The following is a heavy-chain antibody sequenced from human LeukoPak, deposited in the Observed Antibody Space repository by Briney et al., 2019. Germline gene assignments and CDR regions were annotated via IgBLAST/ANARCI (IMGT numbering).Heavy chain of an antibody. CDR2: IYPGDSDT. V-gene: IGHV5-51*01. J-gene: IGHJ6*02. CDR3: ARRQSGSYYNYYYYGMDV. D-gene: IGHD3-10*01. Sequence: GESLKISCKGSGYSFTSYWIGWVRQMPGKGLEWMGIIYPGDSDTRYSPSFQGQVTISADESISTAYLQWSSLKASDTAMYYCARRQSGSYYNYYYYGMDVWGRGTTVTVSS. CDR1: GYSFTSYW.